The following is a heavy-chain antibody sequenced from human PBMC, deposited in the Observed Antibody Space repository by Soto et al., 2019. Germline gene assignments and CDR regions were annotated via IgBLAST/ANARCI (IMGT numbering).Heavy chain of an antibody. CDR1: GGSFSGYY. V-gene: IGHV4-34*01. CDR3: ARGTSAARLGY. CDR2: IIHSGRA. J-gene: IGHJ4*02. D-gene: IGHD6-6*01. Sequence: QVQLHQWGAGLLRPSETLSLTCAVYGGSFSGYYWTWIRQPPGKGLEWIGEIIHSGRAYYNPSLKSPVTISVDTPKNQLSLSLTSVTAAATAVYYCARGTSAARLGYWGQGTLVTVSS.